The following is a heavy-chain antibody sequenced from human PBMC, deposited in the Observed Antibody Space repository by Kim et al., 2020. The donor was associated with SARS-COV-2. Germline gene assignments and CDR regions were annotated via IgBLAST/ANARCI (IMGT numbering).Heavy chain of an antibody. V-gene: IGHV4-4*09. J-gene: IGHJ4*02. D-gene: IGHD1-26*01. CDR3: AGTARGANFDY. Sequence: NPPLRRRVPISVDTSKNQFSLKLSAVTAADTAVYYCAGTARGANFDYWGRGALVTVSS.